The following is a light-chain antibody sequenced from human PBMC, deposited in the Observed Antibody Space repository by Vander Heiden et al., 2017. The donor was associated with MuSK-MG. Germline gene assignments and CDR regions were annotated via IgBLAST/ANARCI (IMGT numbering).Light chain of an antibody. J-gene: IGKJ2*01. V-gene: IGKV1-39*01. CDR3: QQTDNYPLYT. CDR2: ASS. Sequence: DIQMTQSPSSLSASVGGRVTITCRASQSIGIYLNWYQQKAGQAPKLLIYASSTLQSGVPSRFSGSGDGTDFTLTISNVQPDDIARYYCQQTDNYPLYTFGQGTKMEI. CDR1: QSIGIY.